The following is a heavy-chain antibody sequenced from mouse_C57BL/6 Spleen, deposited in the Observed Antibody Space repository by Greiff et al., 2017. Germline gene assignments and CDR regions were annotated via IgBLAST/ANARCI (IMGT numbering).Heavy chain of an antibody. CDR2: ISNGGGST. CDR1: GFTFSDYY. D-gene: IGHD2-5*01. V-gene: IGHV5-12*01. CDR3: ARHGDYSNYGYAMDY. J-gene: IGHJ4*01. Sequence: EVMLVESGGGLVQPGGSLKLSCAASGFTFSDYYMYWVRQTPEKRLEWVAYISNGGGSTYSPDTVKGRFTISRDNAKNTLYLQMSRLKSEDTAMYYCARHGDYSNYGYAMDYWGQGTSVTVSS.